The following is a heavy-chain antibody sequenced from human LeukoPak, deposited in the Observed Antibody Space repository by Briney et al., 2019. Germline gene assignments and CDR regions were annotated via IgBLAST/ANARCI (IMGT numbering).Heavy chain of an antibody. Sequence: GGSLRLSCTASGFTFGDYAMSWVRQAPGKGLEWVGFIRSKAYGGTTEYAASVKGRFTISRDDSKSIAYLQMNSLRAEDTAVYYCVRGGYSYGYFYYYMDVWGKGTTVTVSS. CDR2: IRSKAYGGTT. CDR3: VRGGYSYGYFYYYMDV. CDR1: GFTFGDYA. V-gene: IGHV3-49*04. J-gene: IGHJ6*03. D-gene: IGHD5-18*01.